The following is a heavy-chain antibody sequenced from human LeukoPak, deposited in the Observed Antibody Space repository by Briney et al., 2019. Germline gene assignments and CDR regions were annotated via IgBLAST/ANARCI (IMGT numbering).Heavy chain of an antibody. CDR1: GFAFNMFA. CDR3: ARQQRIRHCTEGVCTEGYYFDY. D-gene: IGHD2-8*02. V-gene: IGHV3-23*01. J-gene: IGHJ4*02. CDR2: LSRGGSTT. Sequence: GGSLRLSCAGTGFAFNMFAIDWVRQAPGKGLEWVSGLSRGGSTTNYADSVKGRFTISRDKSQNSVFLQLNSLRPDDTAVYFCARQQRIRHCTEGVCTEGYYFDYWGQGTLVTVSS.